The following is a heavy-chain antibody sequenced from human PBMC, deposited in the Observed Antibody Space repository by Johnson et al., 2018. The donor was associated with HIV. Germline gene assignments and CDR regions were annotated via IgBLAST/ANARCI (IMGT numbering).Heavy chain of an antibody. CDR3: SREQTNSWPGDAFDI. CDR1: GFIVSSNY. CDR2: IFSGGST. Sequence: VQLVESGGGLVQPGGSLRLSCAASGFIVSSNYMSCVRQAPGKGLECVSVIFSGGSTYYADSVKGRFTISRDNSKNTLYLQMNSLRAEDTAVYYCSREQTNSWPGDAFDIWGQGTMVTVSS. J-gene: IGHJ3*02. D-gene: IGHD6-13*01. V-gene: IGHV3-66*01.